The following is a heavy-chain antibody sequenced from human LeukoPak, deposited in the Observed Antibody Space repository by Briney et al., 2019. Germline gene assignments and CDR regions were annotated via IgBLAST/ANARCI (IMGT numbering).Heavy chain of an antibody. J-gene: IGHJ4*02. D-gene: IGHD3-22*01. Sequence: GGSLRLSCAASGFTFDDYAMHWVRQAPGKGLERVSGISWNSGSIGYADSVKGRFTISRDNAKNSLYLQMNSLRAEDTALYYCAKAGLGLRYYYDSSGYGDVYYFDYWGQGTLVTVSS. V-gene: IGHV3-9*01. CDR3: AKAGLGLRYYYDSSGYGDVYYFDY. CDR1: GFTFDDYA. CDR2: ISWNSGSI.